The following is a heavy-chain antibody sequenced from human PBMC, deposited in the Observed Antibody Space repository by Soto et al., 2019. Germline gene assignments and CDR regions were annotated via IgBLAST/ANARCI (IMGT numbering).Heavy chain of an antibody. J-gene: IGHJ3*02. D-gene: IGHD2-15*01. V-gene: IGHV3-23*01. CDR3: XKDRDDIGMVDAFEI. Sequence: HPGESLTHSCAASGFSFSSYAMTWVRQAPGKGLEYISAISGSGATTYYADSMKGRFTVSRDNSKNTLYLQMNSLRAEDTALYYCXKDRDDIGMVDAFEIWGQGTRVTVSS. CDR1: GFSFSSYA. CDR2: ISGSGATT.